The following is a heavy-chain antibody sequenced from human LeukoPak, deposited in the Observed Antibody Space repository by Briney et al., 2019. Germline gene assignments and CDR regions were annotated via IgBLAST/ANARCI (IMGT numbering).Heavy chain of an antibody. Sequence: PSETLSLTCAVYGGSFSGYYWSWIRQPPGKGLEWIGEINHSGSTNYNPSLKSRVTISVDTSKNQFSLKLSSVTAADTAVCYCARASAPYSSSWYRPGFDPWGQGTLVTVSS. D-gene: IGHD6-13*01. CDR2: INHSGST. CDR3: ARASAPYSSSWYRPGFDP. CDR1: GGSFSGYY. J-gene: IGHJ5*02. V-gene: IGHV4-34*01.